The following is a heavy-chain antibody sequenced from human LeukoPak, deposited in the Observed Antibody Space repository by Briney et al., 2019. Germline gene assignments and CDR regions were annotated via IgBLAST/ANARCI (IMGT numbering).Heavy chain of an antibody. Sequence: GGSLRLSCVVSGITLSNYGMSWVRQAPGKGLEWVAGISDRGGSTNYADSVKGRFTISRDNPKNTLYLQMNSLRSEGTAVYFCAKRGVVIRAVLVVGFHKEAYYFDSWGQGALVTVYS. D-gene: IGHD2-15*01. CDR2: ISDRGGST. V-gene: IGHV3-23*01. CDR3: AKRGVVIRAVLVVGFHKEAYYFDS. CDR1: GITLSNYG. J-gene: IGHJ4*02.